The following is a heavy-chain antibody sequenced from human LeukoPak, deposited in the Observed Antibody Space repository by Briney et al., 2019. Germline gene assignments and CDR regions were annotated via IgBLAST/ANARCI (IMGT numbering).Heavy chain of an antibody. CDR1: GYTFTIYS. Sequence: ASVNVSCKASGYTFTIYSINWVRQAPGQGLVGMGCIGAYNGNTKYAQKVQGRVTMTTDTSTSTAYMEVRSLRSDDMAVYYCARGLGGSGSYSLTFDYWGQGTLVTVSS. CDR2: IGAYNGNT. V-gene: IGHV1-18*03. D-gene: IGHD1-26*01. J-gene: IGHJ4*02. CDR3: ARGLGGSGSYSLTFDY.